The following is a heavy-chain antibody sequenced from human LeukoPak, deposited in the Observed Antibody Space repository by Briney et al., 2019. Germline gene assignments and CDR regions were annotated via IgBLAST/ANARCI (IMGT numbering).Heavy chain of an antibody. V-gene: IGHV3-21*04. CDR1: GFTFTAYN. D-gene: IGHD3-22*01. Sequence: PGGSLRLSCAASGFTFTAYNMNWVRQAPGKGLEWVSSISSTGTYLYYADSVKGRFTISRDKNSLYLRMNSLRAEDTAVYYCAKEGDYYNSIVPNYWGQGTLVTVSS. J-gene: IGHJ4*02. CDR3: AKEGDYYNSIVPNY. CDR2: ISSTGTYL.